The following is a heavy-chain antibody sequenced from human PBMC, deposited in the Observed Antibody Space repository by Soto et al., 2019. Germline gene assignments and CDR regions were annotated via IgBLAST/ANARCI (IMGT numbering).Heavy chain of an antibody. CDR1: GGSFSGYY. Sequence: SETLSLTCAVYGGSFSGYYWSWIRQPPGKGLEWIGEINHSGSTNYNPSLKSRVTISVDTSKNQFSLKLSSVTAADTAVYYCARTGLYGSGSYVDYWGQGTLVTVSS. CDR3: ARTGLYGSGSYVDY. CDR2: INHSGST. J-gene: IGHJ4*02. D-gene: IGHD3-10*01. V-gene: IGHV4-34*01.